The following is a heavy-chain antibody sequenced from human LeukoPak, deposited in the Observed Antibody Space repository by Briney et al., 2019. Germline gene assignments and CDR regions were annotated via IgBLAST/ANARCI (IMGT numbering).Heavy chain of an antibody. J-gene: IGHJ5*02. CDR1: GYTFTGYY. Sequence: ASVKVSCKASGYTFTGYYIHWVRQAPGQGLEWMGWINPNSGGTDYAQKFQGRVTMTRDTSISTAYMELSRLRSDDTAMYYCARDIPYGGKSGHDRFDPWGRGTLVTVSS. D-gene: IGHD4-23*01. CDR3: ARDIPYGGKSGHDRFDP. V-gene: IGHV1-2*02. CDR2: INPNSGGT.